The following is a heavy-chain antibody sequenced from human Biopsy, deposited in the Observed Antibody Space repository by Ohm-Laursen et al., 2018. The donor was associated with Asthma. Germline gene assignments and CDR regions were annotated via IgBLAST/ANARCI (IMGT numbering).Heavy chain of an antibody. J-gene: IGHJ6*02. Sequence: SLRLSCAAPGFTFSSYAMHWVRQAPGKGLEWVAVISYDGSNKYYADSVKGRFTTSRDNSKNTLYLQMNSLRAEDTAVYYCAKDTEGRYDFWSGLSYNYYGMDVWGQGTTVTVSS. CDR3: AKDTEGRYDFWSGLSYNYYGMDV. CDR1: GFTFSSYA. D-gene: IGHD3-3*01. V-gene: IGHV3-30-3*01. CDR2: ISYDGSNK.